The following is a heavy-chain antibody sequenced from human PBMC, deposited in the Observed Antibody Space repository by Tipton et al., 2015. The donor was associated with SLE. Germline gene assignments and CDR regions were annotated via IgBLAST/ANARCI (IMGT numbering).Heavy chain of an antibody. J-gene: IGHJ4*02. Sequence: SLRLSCAASGFTFSSYSMNWVRQAPGKGLEWVSAISGSGVSTYYADSVKGRFTNSRDNSKNTLHLQMNSLRAEDTAVYYCALGGIDYSGSYYRWGQGTLVTVSS. CDR2: ISGSGVST. CDR3: ALGGIDYSGSYYR. CDR1: GFTFSSYS. V-gene: IGHV3-23*01. D-gene: IGHD1-26*01.